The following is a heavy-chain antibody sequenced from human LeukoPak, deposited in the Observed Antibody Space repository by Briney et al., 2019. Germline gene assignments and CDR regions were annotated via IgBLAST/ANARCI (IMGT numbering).Heavy chain of an antibody. Sequence: PGGSLRLSCAASGFTFSSYGMSWVRQAPGKGLEWVSGISGSGGSTFYADSVKGRFTISRDNSKNTLYLQMNSLRAEDTAVYYCAKAGVVGATTYYYYMDVWGKGTTVTVSS. CDR2: ISGSGGST. V-gene: IGHV3-23*01. CDR3: AKAGVVGATTYYYYMDV. J-gene: IGHJ6*03. D-gene: IGHD1-26*01. CDR1: GFTFSSYG.